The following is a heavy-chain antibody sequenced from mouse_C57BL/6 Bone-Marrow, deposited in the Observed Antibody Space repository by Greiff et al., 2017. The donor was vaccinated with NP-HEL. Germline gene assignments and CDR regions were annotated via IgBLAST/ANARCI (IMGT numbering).Heavy chain of an antibody. CDR1: GYTFTDYN. D-gene: IGHD1-1*01. CDR2: INPNNGGT. Sequence: EVQLQQSGPELVKPGASVKMSCKASGYTFTDYNMHWVKQSHGKSLEWIGYINPNNGGTSYNQKFKGKATLTVNKSSSTAYMELRSLTSEDSAVYYCARWYYGSSYGGDYWGQGTTVTVSS. CDR3: ARWYYGSSYGGDY. J-gene: IGHJ2*01. V-gene: IGHV1-22*01.